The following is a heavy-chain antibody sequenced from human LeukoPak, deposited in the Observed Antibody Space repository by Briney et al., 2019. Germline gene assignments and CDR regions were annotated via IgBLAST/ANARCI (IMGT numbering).Heavy chain of an antibody. V-gene: IGHV1-2*06. CDR2: INPNSGGT. D-gene: IGHD1-26*01. CDR3: ARDNEWELPHFDY. J-gene: IGHJ4*02. Sequence: GASVKVSCKASGYTFTGYYMHWVRQAPGQGLEWMGRINPNSGGTNYAQKSQGRVTMTTDTSTSTAYMELRSLRSDDTAVYYCARDNEWELPHFDYWGQGTLVTVSS. CDR1: GYTFTGYY.